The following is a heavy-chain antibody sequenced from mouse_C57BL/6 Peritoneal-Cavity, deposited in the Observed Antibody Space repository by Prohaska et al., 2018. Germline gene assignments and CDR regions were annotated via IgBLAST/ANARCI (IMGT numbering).Heavy chain of an antibody. CDR3: ARLGYGVDY. Sequence: EVQLVESGGGLVKPGGSLKLSCAASGFTFSDYGMHWVRQAPEKVLELVAYISSGSSTIYYADTVKGRFTISRDNAKNTLFLQMTSLRSEDTAMYYCARLGYGVDYWGQGTTLTVSS. CDR1: GFTFSDYG. CDR2: ISSGSSTI. V-gene: IGHV5-17*01. J-gene: IGHJ2*01. D-gene: IGHD1-1*02.